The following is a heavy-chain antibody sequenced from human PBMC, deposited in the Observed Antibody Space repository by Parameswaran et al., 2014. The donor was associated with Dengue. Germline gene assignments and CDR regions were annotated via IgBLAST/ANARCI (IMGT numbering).Heavy chain of an antibody. J-gene: IGHJ3*02. D-gene: IGHD2-21*01. V-gene: IGHV1-18*01. CDR3: ARSPAIPEAVNAFDI. CDR2: ISAYNGNT. Sequence: SWVRQAPGQGLEWMGWISAYNGNTNYAQKLQGRVTMTTDTSTSTAYMELRSLRSDDTAVYYCARSPAIPEAVNAFDIWGQGTMVTVSS.